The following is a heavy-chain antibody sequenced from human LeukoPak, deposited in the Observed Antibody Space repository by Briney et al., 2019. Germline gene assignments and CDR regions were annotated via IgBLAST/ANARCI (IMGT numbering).Heavy chain of an antibody. CDR1: GFTFSSYG. CDR2: ISYDGSNK. J-gene: IGHJ4*02. D-gene: IGHD4-23*01. CDR3: ARDLLGWKLHYFDY. V-gene: IGHV3-30*03. Sequence: GGSLRLSCAASGFTFSSYGMHWVRQAPGKGLEWVAVISYDGSNKYYADSVKGRFTISRDNSKNTLYLQMNSLRAEDTAVYYCARDLLGWKLHYFDYWGQGTLVTVSS.